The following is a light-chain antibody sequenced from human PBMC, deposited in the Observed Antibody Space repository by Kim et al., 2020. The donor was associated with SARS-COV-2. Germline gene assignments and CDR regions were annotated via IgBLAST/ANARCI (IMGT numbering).Light chain of an antibody. CDR3: QQYNTWYT. V-gene: IGKV1-5*03. CDR2: ETS. CDR1: QSVSHW. J-gene: IGKJ2*01. Sequence: LSTCVGDRVTITCRASQSVSHWLAWYQQKPGKAPKVLIYETSKLKSGVPSRFSGSGFGTEFTLTISSLQPDDFATYYCQQYNTWYTFGQGTKLEI.